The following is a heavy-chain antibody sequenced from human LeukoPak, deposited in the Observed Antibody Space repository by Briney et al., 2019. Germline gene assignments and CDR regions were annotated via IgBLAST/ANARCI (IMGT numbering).Heavy chain of an antibody. D-gene: IGHD5-18*01. CDR2: MNPNSGNT. CDR1: GYTFTSYD. Sequence: ASVKVSCKASGYTFTSYDINWVRQATGQGLEWMGWMNPNSGNTGYAQKFQGRVTMTRNTSISTAYMELSSLRSEDTAVYYCARGRRYSYGDRIFFYWGQGTLVTVSS. V-gene: IGHV1-8*01. J-gene: IGHJ4*02. CDR3: ARGRRYSYGDRIFFY.